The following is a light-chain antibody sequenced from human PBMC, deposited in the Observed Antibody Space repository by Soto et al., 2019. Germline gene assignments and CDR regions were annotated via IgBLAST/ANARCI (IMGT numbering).Light chain of an antibody. CDR3: QQYNHWPPYT. V-gene: IGKV3-15*01. CDR2: GAS. Sequence: VLTQSPATLSLSPGERATLSCRASQSVNVNLAWHQQQPGQAPRLLIYGASTRAAGVPARFTGSGSGTEFTLTISSLQSDDFAVYYCQQYNHWPPYTFGQGTKLEIK. J-gene: IGKJ2*01. CDR1: QSVNVN.